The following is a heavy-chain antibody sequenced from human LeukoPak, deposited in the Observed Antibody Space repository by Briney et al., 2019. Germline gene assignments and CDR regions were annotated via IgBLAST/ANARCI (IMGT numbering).Heavy chain of an antibody. J-gene: IGHJ4*02. V-gene: IGHV4-59*01. CDR2: IYYSGST. CDR1: GGSISSYY. CDR3: ARAYSSGLWYFDY. Sequence: PSETLSLTCTVSGGSISSYYWSWIRQPPGKGLEWIGYIYYSGSTNYNPSLKSRVTISVDTSKNQFSLKLSSVTAADTAVYYCARAYSSGLWYFDYWGQGTLVTVSS. D-gene: IGHD6-19*01.